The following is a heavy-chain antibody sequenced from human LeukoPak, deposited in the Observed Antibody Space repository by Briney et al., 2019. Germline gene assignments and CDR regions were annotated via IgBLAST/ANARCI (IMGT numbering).Heavy chain of an antibody. CDR1: GYTFTSYG. CDR2: INPNSGGT. D-gene: IGHD3-10*01. V-gene: IGHV1-2*02. Sequence: ASVKVSCKASGYTFTSYGISWVRQAPGQGLEWMGWINPNSGGTNYAQKFQGRVTMTRDTSISTAYMELSRLRSDDTAVYYCARAELSDYYGSGSYRYWGQGTLVTVSS. CDR3: ARAELSDYYGSGSYRY. J-gene: IGHJ4*02.